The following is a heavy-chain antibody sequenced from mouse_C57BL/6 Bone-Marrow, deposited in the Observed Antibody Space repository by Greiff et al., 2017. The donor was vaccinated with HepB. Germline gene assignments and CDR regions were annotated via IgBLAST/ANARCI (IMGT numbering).Heavy chain of an antibody. Sequence: VQLQESGAELARPGASVKLSCKASGYTFTSYGISWVKQRTGQGLEWIGEIYPRSGNTYYNEKFKGKATLTADKSSSTAYMELRSLTSEDSAVYFCAKLGSTFYYAMDYWGQGTSVTVSS. CDR1: GYTFTSYG. J-gene: IGHJ4*01. CDR2: IYPRSGNT. CDR3: AKLGSTFYYAMDY. V-gene: IGHV1-81*01. D-gene: IGHD4-1*01.